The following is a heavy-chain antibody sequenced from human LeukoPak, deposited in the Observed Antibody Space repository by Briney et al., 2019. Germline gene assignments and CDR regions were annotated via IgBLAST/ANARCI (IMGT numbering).Heavy chain of an antibody. V-gene: IGHV3-7*01. J-gene: IGHJ4*02. CDR3: AREDGSGWAFDY. CDR1: GFTFSSYW. Sequence: GSLRLSCAASGFTFSSYWMSWVRQAPGKGLEWVAIIKQDGSEKYYVDSVKGRFTISRDNAKNSLYLQMNSLRAEDTAVYYCAREDGSGWAFDYWGQGTLVTVSS. D-gene: IGHD6-19*01. CDR2: IKQDGSEK.